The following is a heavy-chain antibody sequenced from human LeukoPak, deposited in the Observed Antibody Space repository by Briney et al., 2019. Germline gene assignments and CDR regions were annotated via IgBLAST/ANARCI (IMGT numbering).Heavy chain of an antibody. CDR3: AKGEGYCSGGSCYETFDY. CDR1: GFTFSNYA. D-gene: IGHD2-15*01. V-gene: IGHV3-23*01. Sequence: RGSLRLSCAASGFTFSNYAMNWVRQAPGKGLEWVSGFGDSGGTTYYADSVKGRFTISRDISKSTLYLLMNSLRVEDTAVYYCAKGEGYCSGGSCYETFDYWGQGTLVTVSS. J-gene: IGHJ4*02. CDR2: FGDSGGTT.